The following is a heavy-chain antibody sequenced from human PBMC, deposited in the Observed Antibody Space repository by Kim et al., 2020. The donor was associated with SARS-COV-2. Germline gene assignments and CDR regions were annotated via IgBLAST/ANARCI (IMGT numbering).Heavy chain of an antibody. Sequence: YYGAPVTDRFTIARDKSKPALYLQMNSLRAGDTAVYYCAAYSLYYSGMDVWGQGTPVTVSS. J-gene: IGHJ6*02. CDR3: AAYSLYYSGMDV. D-gene: IGHD2-21*01. V-gene: IGHV3-30*01.